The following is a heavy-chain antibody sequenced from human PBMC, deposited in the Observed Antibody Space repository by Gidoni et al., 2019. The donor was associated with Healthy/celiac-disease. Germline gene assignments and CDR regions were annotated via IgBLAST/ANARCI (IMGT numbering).Heavy chain of an antibody. D-gene: IGHD6-13*01. V-gene: IGHV3-33*01. J-gene: IGHJ6*02. CDR1: GFTFSSYG. CDR2: IWYDVSNK. CDR3: ARGPAAAYGMDV. Sequence: QVQLVESGGGVVQPGRSLRLSCAASGFTFSSYGMHWVRQAPGKGLEWVAVIWYDVSNKYYADSVKGRFTSSRDNSKNTLYLQMNSLRAEDTAVYYCARGPAAAYGMDVWGQGTTVTVSS.